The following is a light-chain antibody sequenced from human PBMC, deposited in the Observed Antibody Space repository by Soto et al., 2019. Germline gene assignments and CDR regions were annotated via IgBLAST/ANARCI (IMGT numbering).Light chain of an antibody. V-gene: IGLV1-47*01. CDR3: AAWDDSLSGVV. CDR1: SSNIGSKY. CDR2: RDN. Sequence: QSVLTQPPSTSGTPGQRVTISCSGSSSNIGSKYVYWYQQPPGTAPKLLMYRDNQRSSGVPDRFSGSKSGTSASLAISGLRSDDEADYYCAAWDDSLSGVVFGGGTKLTVL. J-gene: IGLJ2*01.